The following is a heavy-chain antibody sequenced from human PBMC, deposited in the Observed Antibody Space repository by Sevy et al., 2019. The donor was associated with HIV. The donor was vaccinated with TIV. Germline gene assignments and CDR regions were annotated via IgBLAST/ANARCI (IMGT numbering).Heavy chain of an antibody. D-gene: IGHD6-19*01. Sequence: GESLKISCKGSGYSFTSYWIGWVRQMPGKGLEWMGIIYPGDSDTRYSPSFQGQVTISADKSISPAYLQWSSLKASDTAMYYCARHGDSSGRPFDYWGQGTLVTVSS. CDR1: GYSFTSYW. V-gene: IGHV5-51*01. J-gene: IGHJ4*02. CDR2: IYPGDSDT. CDR3: ARHGDSSGRPFDY.